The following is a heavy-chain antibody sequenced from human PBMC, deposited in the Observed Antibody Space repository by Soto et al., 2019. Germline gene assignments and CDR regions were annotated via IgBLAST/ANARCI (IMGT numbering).Heavy chain of an antibody. D-gene: IGHD3-10*01. CDR3: ARVPYYFASGTDYGMDV. CDR2: ISSSSSYT. Sequence: GSLRLSCAASEFTFSDYYMSWIRQAPGKGLEWVSYISSSSSYTNYADSVKGRFTISRDNAKNSLYLRMNSLRAEDTAVYYCARVPYYFASGTDYGMDVWGQGTTVTVSS. CDR1: EFTFSDYY. V-gene: IGHV3-11*06. J-gene: IGHJ6*02.